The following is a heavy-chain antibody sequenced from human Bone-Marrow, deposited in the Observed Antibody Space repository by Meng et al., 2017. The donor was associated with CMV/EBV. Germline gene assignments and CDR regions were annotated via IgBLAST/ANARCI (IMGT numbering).Heavy chain of an antibody. J-gene: IGHJ4*02. CDR2: ISGSGGST. Sequence: GESLKISCAASGFTFSSYAMSWVRQAPGKGLEWVSAISGSGGSTYYADSVKGRFTISRDNSKITLYLQMNSLRAEDTAVYYCAKGETGTTSRPYYFDYWGQGTLVTVSS. D-gene: IGHD1-1*01. CDR3: AKGETGTTSRPYYFDY. V-gene: IGHV3-23*01. CDR1: GFTFSSYA.